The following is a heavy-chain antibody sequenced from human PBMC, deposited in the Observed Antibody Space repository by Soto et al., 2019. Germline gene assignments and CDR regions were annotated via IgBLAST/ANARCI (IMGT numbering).Heavy chain of an antibody. V-gene: IGHV4-38-2*01. CDR1: GYSVSSGYY. Sequence: SETLSLTCAVSGYSVSSGYYWGWIRQPPGKGLEWIGSIYHSGSTYYNPSLKSRVTISVDTSKNQFSPKLSSVTAADTGVYYSVRRYPTNYYYYGMDVRGKGNTVTVSS. D-gene: IGHD1-1*01. J-gene: IGHJ6*04. CDR3: VRRYPTNYYYYGMDV. CDR2: IYHSGST.